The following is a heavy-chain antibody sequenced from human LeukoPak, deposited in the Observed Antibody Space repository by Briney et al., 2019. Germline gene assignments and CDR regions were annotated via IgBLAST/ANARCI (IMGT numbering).Heavy chain of an antibody. CDR3: ARVRIMITFGGVIV. Sequence: GGSLRLSCAASGFTFSDYCMSWIGQAPGKGLEWVSYISSSGSTIYYADSVKGRFTISRDNAKNSLYLKMNSLRAEDTAVYYCARVRIMITFGGVIVWGQGTLVTVSS. V-gene: IGHV3-11*01. D-gene: IGHD3-16*02. CDR2: ISSSGSTI. CDR1: GFTFSDYC. J-gene: IGHJ4*02.